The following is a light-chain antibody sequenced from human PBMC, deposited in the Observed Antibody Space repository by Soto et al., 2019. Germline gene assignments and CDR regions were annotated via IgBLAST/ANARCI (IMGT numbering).Light chain of an antibody. Sequence: EIVLTQAPGPLSFSPGERTTLPRRASQSVSSSYLAWYQQKPGXDPXXLIYGASNRATGIPDRFSGSGSGTVFTLTISRLEPEDFAVYYCQQYGSSGTFGQGTKVDIK. V-gene: IGKV3-20*01. CDR1: QSVSSSY. J-gene: IGKJ1*01. CDR2: GAS. CDR3: QQYGSSGT.